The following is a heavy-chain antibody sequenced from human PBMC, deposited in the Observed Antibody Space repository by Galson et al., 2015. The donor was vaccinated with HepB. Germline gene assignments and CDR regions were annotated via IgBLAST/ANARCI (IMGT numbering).Heavy chain of an antibody. CDR1: GDSVSSDSTA. CDR3: ARGYALHM. CDR2: TYYRSKWYN. V-gene: IGHV6-1*01. J-gene: IGHJ3*02. D-gene: IGHD3-16*01. Sequence: CAISGDSVSSDSTAWSWIRQSPSRGLEGLGRTYYRSKWYNDYAISVKSRIVINADTSKNQFSLQLNSVTPEDTAVYYCARGYALHMWGQGTMVTVSS.